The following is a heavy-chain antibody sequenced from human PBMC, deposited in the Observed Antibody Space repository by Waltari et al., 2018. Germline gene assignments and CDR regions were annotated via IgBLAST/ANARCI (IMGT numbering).Heavy chain of an antibody. J-gene: IGHJ5*02. CDR2: IIPIFGTA. Sequence: QVQLVQSGAEVKKPGSSVKVSCKASGGTFSSSAISWVRPAPGQGLERMGGIIPIFGTANYAQKFQGRVTITADESTSTAYMELSSLRSEDTAVYYCARGGYYDSSGYYNWFDPWGQGTLVNVSS. CDR3: ARGGYYDSSGYYNWFDP. CDR1: GGTFSSSA. D-gene: IGHD3-22*01. V-gene: IGHV1-69*01.